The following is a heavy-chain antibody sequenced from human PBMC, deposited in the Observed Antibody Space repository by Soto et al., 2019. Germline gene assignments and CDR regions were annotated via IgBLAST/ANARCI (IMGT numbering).Heavy chain of an antibody. CDR2: IDPTDSYT. J-gene: IGHJ4*02. V-gene: IGHV5-10-1*01. CDR3: ATTDCSSTTCLLDY. D-gene: IGHD2-2*01. Sequence: ESLKISCQVSGYSFSNFWISWVRQMPGKGLEWMGRIDPTDSYTNYSPSFQDHVTISADKSISTAYLQWSSLKAAGTAMYFCATTDCSSTTCLLDYWGQGTQVTVSS. CDR1: GYSFSNFW.